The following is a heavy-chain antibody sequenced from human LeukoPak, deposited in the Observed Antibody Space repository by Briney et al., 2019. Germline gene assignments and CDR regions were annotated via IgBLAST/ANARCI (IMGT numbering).Heavy chain of an antibody. CDR2: IRCVGINK. CDR1: GFTFSTYG. Sequence: GGSLRLSCAASGFTFSTYGMHWVRQAPGKGLEWVSCIRCVGINKYYADSVKGRFTISRDNSKNTLYLQMNSLRPEDMALYYCAKEGDYYGSGSHGDAFDMWGQGTMVTVSS. V-gene: IGHV3-30*02. CDR3: AKEGDYYGSGSHGDAFDM. D-gene: IGHD3-10*01. J-gene: IGHJ3*02.